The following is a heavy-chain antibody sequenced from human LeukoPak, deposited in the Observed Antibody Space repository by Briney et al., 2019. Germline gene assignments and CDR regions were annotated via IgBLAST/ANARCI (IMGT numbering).Heavy chain of an antibody. CDR3: AKGEGDYDILTGYYSRGEDAFDI. V-gene: IGHV3-23*01. J-gene: IGHJ3*02. Sequence: GGSLRPSCPASGSTLTSYAMGWVRQAPGKGLEWVSAIISIGGKTYYADSVKGRFTISRDNSKNTLYLQMNSLRGEDTAVYYCAKGEGDYDILTGYYSRGEDAFDIWGQGTMVTVSS. CDR1: GSTLTSYA. CDR2: IISIGGKT. D-gene: IGHD3-9*01.